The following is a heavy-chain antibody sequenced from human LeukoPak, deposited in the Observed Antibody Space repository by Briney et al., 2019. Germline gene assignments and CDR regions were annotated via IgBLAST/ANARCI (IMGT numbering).Heavy chain of an antibody. Sequence: GESLKISCKASGYRFSTYWIDWVRQMPGKGLQWMGSIYVGDYDTRYSPSFQGQVTISADKSTRTAYLQWSSLKASDTAMYYCATHYCGSTTCPFDYWGQGTLVTVSS. V-gene: IGHV5-51*01. D-gene: IGHD2-2*01. CDR2: IYVGDYDT. CDR3: ATHYCGSTTCPFDY. J-gene: IGHJ4*02. CDR1: GYRFSTYW.